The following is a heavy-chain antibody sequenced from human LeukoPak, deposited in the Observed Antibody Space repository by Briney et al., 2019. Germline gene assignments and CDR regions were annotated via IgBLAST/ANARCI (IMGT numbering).Heavy chain of an antibody. CDR3: ARANLERGAFDI. J-gene: IGHJ3*02. D-gene: IGHD1-1*01. CDR1: GYTFTSYG. Sequence: ASVKVSCKASGYTFTSYGISWVRQAPGQGLEWMGWISAYNGNTNYAQKLQGRVTVTTDTSTSTAYMELRSLRSDDTAVYYCARANLERGAFDIWGQGTMVTVSS. CDR2: ISAYNGNT. V-gene: IGHV1-18*01.